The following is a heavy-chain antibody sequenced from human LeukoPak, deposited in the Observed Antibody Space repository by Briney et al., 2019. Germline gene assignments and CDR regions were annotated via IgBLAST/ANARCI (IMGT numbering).Heavy chain of an antibody. CDR1: GFTFSDYW. CDR3: ARGWNYAFRFDY. CDR2: IKQDGSER. D-gene: IGHD1-7*01. Sequence: GGSLRLSCAASGFTFSDYWMTWVRQAPGKGLEWVAHIKQDGSERYYGDSVKGRFTISRENANKLVYLQMNSLGAGDTAVYYCARGWNYAFRFDYWGQGTLVTVSS. J-gene: IGHJ4*02. V-gene: IGHV3-7*01.